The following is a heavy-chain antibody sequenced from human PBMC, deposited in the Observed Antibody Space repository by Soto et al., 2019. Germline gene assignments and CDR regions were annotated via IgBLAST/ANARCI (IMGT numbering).Heavy chain of an antibody. CDR1: GFTFSSYG. Sequence: QVQLVESGGGVVQPGRSLRLSCAVSGFTFSSYGTHWVRQAADKGLEWVAVISYDGSNKYYADSVKGRFIISRANSKDTLYVQMDSLRTEDTGVYYCARDLIFYGDHEAPLDPMVVWGQATTVTVSS. CDR2: ISYDGSNK. V-gene: IGHV3-30*03. J-gene: IGHJ6*02. D-gene: IGHD4-17*01. CDR3: ARDLIFYGDHEAPLDPMVV.